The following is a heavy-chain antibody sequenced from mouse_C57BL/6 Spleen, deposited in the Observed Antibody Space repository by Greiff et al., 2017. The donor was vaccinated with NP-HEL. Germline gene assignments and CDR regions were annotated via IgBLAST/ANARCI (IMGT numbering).Heavy chain of an antibody. CDR2: ISYDGSN. CDR1: GYSITSGYY. D-gene: IGHD1-3*01. Sequence: EVKLMESGPGLVKPSQSLSLTCSVTGYSITSGYYWNWIRQFPGNKLEWMGYISYDGSNNYNPSLKNRISITRDTSKNQFFLTLNSVTTEDTATYYCARASSGGFAYWGQGTLVTVSA. J-gene: IGHJ3*01. CDR3: ARASSGGFAY. V-gene: IGHV3-6*01.